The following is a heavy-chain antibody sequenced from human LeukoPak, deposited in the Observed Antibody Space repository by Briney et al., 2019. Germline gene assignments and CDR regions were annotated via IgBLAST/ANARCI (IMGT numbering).Heavy chain of an antibody. CDR3: ASSYYYGSGSYYADY. CDR2: IYPGDSDT. J-gene: IGHJ4*02. Sequence: GESLEISCKGSGYSFTSYWIGWVRQMPGKGLEWMGIIYPGDSDTRYSPSFQGQVTISADKSISTAYLQWSSLKASDTAMYYCASSYYYGSGSYYADYWGQGTLVTVSS. D-gene: IGHD3-10*01. CDR1: GYSFTSYW. V-gene: IGHV5-51*01.